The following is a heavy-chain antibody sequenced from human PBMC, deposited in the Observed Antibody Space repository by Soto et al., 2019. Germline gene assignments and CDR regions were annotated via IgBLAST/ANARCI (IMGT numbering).Heavy chain of an antibody. CDR3: ARGHALSLGAGPVFHY. CDR1: GGSFSGYY. CDR2: INHSGST. J-gene: IGHJ4*02. D-gene: IGHD6-19*01. Sequence: QVQLQQWGAGLLKPSETLSLTCAVYGGSFSGYYWSWIRQTPGKGLEWIGEINHSGSTSYNPSLKSRVTISVDTSKNQFSLKLSSVTAADTAVYYCARGHALSLGAGPVFHYWGQGTLVTVSS. V-gene: IGHV4-34*01.